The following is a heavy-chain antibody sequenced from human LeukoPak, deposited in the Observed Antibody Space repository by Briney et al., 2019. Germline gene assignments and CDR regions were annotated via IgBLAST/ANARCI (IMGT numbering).Heavy chain of an antibody. Sequence: ASLKDSCKASGYTFTSYDINWVRQGTGQRLEWMGWMNPNSANTGYAQNFQGRVAMTRSTSISTAYMELSRLRSEGTAVYYCALSLQYYNASGYYPFDYWGQGTLVTVSS. D-gene: IGHD3-3*01. CDR1: GYTFTSYD. J-gene: IGHJ4*02. CDR3: ALSLQYYNASGYYPFDY. CDR2: MNPNSANT. V-gene: IGHV1-8*01.